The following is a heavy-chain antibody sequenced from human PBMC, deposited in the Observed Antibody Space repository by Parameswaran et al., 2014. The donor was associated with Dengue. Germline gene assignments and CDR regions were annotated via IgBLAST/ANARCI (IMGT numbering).Heavy chain of an antibody. J-gene: IGHJ4*02. CDR3: ARGPGEGARIAVPLMGFDY. V-gene: IGHV3-30*04. Sequence: GGSLRLSCAASGFTFSSYAMHWVRQAPGKGLEWVAVISYDGSNKYYADSVKGRFTISRDNSKNTLYVQMNSLRAEDTAVYYCARGPGEGARIAVPLMGFDYWGQGTLVTVSS. CDR2: ISYDGSNK. CDR1: GFTFSSYA. D-gene: IGHD6-19*01.